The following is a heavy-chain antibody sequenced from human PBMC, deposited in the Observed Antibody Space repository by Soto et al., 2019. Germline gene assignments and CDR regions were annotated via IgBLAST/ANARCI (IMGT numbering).Heavy chain of an antibody. CDR2: IIPIFGTA. Sequence: SVKVSCKASGGTFSSYAISWVRQAPGQGLEWMGGIIPIFGTANYAQKFQGRVTITADESTSTAYMELSSLRSEDTAVYYCAMLGGDYRMRAFDIWGQGTMVTVSS. D-gene: IGHD4-17*01. CDR3: AMLGGDYRMRAFDI. CDR1: GGTFSSYA. V-gene: IGHV1-69*13. J-gene: IGHJ3*02.